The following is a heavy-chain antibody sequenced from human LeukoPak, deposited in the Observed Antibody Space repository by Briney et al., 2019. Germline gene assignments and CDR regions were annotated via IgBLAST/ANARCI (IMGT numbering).Heavy chain of an antibody. CDR2: INPSGAST. CDR3: ARDPLGVYFDY. V-gene: IGHV1-46*03. J-gene: IGHJ4*02. Sequence: ASVKVSCKASGYTFTSYYMHWVRQAPGQGLEWMGIINPSGASTSYAQKFQGRVTMTRDTSTSTVYMELSSLRSEDTAVYYCARDPLGVYFDYWGQGTLVTVSS. CDR1: GYTFTSYY.